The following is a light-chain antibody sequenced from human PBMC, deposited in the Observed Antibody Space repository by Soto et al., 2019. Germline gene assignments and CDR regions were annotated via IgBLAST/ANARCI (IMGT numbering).Light chain of an antibody. Sequence: DIQMTQSPSTLSASVGDRVTITCRASQSISSWLAWYQQKPGKAPKLLIYDASSLESGVPSRFSGSGSGTEFTLAISSLQPDDVATYYCQQSRTFGQGTKVEIK. V-gene: IGKV1-5*01. CDR1: QSISSW. CDR2: DAS. J-gene: IGKJ1*01. CDR3: QQSRT.